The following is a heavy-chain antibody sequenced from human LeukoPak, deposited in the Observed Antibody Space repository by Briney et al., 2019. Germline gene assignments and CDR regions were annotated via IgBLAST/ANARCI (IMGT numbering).Heavy chain of an antibody. CDR2: ISYDGSNK. V-gene: IGHV3-30-3*01. D-gene: IGHD1-26*01. CDR1: GFTFSSYA. CDR3: ARAGGGSYVGDAFDI. J-gene: IGHJ3*02. Sequence: GRSLRPSCAASGFTFSSYAMHWVRQAPGKGLEWVAVISYDGSNKYYADSVKGRFTISRDNSKNTLYLQMNSLRAEDTAVYYCARAGGGSYVGDAFDIWGQGTMVTVSS.